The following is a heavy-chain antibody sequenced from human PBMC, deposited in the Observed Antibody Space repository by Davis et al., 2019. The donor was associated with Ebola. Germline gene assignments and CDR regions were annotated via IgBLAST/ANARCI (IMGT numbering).Heavy chain of an antibody. CDR2: ISSSSSTI. CDR1: GFTFSSYS. V-gene: IGHV3-48*02. D-gene: IGHD2-15*01. CDR3: ARRILGDSRGAVDV. Sequence: GESLKISCAASGFTFSSYSMNWVRQAPGKGLEWVSYISSSSSTIYYADSVKGRFTISRDNAKDSLYLHMNSLRDDDMAVYYCARRILGDSRGAVDVWGQGTTVTVSS. J-gene: IGHJ6*02.